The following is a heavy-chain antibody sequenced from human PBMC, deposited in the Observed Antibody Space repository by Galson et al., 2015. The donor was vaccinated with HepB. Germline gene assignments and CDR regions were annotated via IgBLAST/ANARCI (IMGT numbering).Heavy chain of an antibody. Sequence: SVKVSCKASGYTFTSYGISWVRQAPGQGLEWMGWISAYNGNTNYAQKLQGRVTMTTDTSTSTAYMELRSLRSDDTAVYYCARGLRYFDWHNYDDGDNWFDPWGQGTLVTVSS. CDR1: GYTFTSYG. D-gene: IGHD3-9*01. CDR3: ARGLRYFDWHNYDDGDNWFDP. CDR2: ISAYNGNT. V-gene: IGHV1-18*01. J-gene: IGHJ5*02.